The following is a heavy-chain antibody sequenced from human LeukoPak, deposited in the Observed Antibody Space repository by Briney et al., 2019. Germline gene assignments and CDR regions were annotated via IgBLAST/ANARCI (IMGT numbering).Heavy chain of an antibody. CDR1: GGSISGYY. Sequence: KPSETLSLTCTVSGGSISGYYWSWIRQPPGKGLEWIGYIFSSGSTNYNPSLKSRVTISEDTSVNQFSLKLSSVTAADTAVYYCARHYYGRSDPYSFDYWGQGTLVTVSS. D-gene: IGHD3-10*01. CDR3: ARHYYGRSDPYSFDY. J-gene: IGHJ4*02. CDR2: IFSSGST. V-gene: IGHV4-59*08.